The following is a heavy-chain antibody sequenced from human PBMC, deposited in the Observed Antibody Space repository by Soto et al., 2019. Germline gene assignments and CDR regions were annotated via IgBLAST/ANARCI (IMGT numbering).Heavy chain of an antibody. D-gene: IGHD2-21*02. V-gene: IGHV1-69*08. CDR2: VIPVLTTT. CDR3: ARRRYCGYDCYHKHYYGMDV. Sequence: QVQLVQSGAEVKKPGSSVRVSCRSSGDTFSSYIVNWLRLAPGRGLEWMGRVIPVLTTTDYAQNFRVRVTISADRSTNTVYLDLSSLRSDDTAVYYCARRRYCGYDCYHKHYYGMDVWGQGSLVTVAS. J-gene: IGHJ6*02. CDR1: GDTFSSYI.